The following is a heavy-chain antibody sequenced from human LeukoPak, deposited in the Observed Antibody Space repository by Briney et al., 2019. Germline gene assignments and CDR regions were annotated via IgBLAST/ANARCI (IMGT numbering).Heavy chain of an antibody. V-gene: IGHV3-15*01. Sequence: GGSLRLSCAASGFTFSSYEMNWVRQAPGKGLEWVGRIKSKIDGGTIEYAAPVKGRFTISRDDSKNTQYLQMNSLKTEDTAVYYCTTDGYCSGGNCYSFDYWGQGILVTVSA. J-gene: IGHJ4*02. CDR2: IKSKIDGGTI. CDR1: GFTFSSYE. CDR3: TTDGYCSGGNCYSFDY. D-gene: IGHD2-15*01.